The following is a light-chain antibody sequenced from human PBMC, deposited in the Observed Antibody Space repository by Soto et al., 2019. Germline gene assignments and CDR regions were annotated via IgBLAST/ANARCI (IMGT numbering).Light chain of an antibody. CDR3: QQHGGSPIT. CDR2: GAS. CDR1: QTVTNNF. V-gene: IGKV3-20*01. J-gene: IGKJ5*01. Sequence: ENLVTQSPGHLALVPRAKSTPPLKASQTVTNNFLAWHQQKPGQTPGLLIYGASSRATGTPDRFSGSGSGTDFTLTISRLEPEDFAVYYCQQHGGSPITFGQGTRLEIK.